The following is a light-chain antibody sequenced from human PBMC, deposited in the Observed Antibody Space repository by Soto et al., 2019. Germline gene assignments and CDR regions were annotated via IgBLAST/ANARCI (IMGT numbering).Light chain of an antibody. CDR2: DND. V-gene: IGLV1-51*01. CDR1: RSNIGNNA. CDR3: ETWDSSLSAGV. J-gene: IGLJ3*02. Sequence: QSVLTQPPSVSAAPGQKVTVSCSGSRSNIGNNAVAWYQHLPGPAPKLLIYDNDKRPSGISDRFSASKSGTSATLAITGLQTGDEADYYCETWDSSLSAGVFGGGTKLTVL.